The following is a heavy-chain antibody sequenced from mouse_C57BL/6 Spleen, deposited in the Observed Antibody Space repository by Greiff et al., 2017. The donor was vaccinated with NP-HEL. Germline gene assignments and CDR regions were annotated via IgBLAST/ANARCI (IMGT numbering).Heavy chain of an antibody. Sequence: QVQLQQSGPELVKPGASVKISCKASGYSFTSYYIHWVKQRPGQGLEWIGWIYPGSGNTKYNEKFKGKATLTADTSSSTAYMQLSSLTSEDSAVYYCARPYYDYDGAWFAYWGQGTLVTVSA. CDR2: IYPGSGNT. D-gene: IGHD2-4*01. CDR1: GYSFTSYY. V-gene: IGHV1-66*01. CDR3: ARPYYDYDGAWFAY. J-gene: IGHJ3*01.